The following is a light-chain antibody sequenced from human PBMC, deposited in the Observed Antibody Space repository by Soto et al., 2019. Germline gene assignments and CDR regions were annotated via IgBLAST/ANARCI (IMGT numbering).Light chain of an antibody. J-gene: IGKJ3*01. CDR3: QQYDTSARLT. Sequence: EIVLTQSPGTLSWSLGERATLSCRASQSVSQYLAWYQQKPGQAPRLLIYGASSRANGIPDRFSGSGSGTDFTLTIKGLAPEEFAVYYCQQYDTSARLTFGPGQNVDN. CDR2: GAS. V-gene: IGKV3-20*01. CDR1: QSVSQY.